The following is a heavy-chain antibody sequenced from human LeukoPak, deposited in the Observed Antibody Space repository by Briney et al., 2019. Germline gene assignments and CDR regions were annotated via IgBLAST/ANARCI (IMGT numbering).Heavy chain of an antibody. V-gene: IGHV4-4*07. J-gene: IGHJ5*02. D-gene: IGHD3-16*02. CDR1: GGSISSYC. CDR2: IYTSGST. Sequence: SETLSLTCTVSGGSISSYCWSWIRQPAGKGLDWIGRIYTSGSTNYNPSLKSRVTMSVDTSKNQFSLKLSSVTAADTAVYYCARGYYDYVWGSYRYTPRPGNWFDPWGQGTLVTVSS. CDR3: ARGYYDYVWGSYRYTPRPGNWFDP.